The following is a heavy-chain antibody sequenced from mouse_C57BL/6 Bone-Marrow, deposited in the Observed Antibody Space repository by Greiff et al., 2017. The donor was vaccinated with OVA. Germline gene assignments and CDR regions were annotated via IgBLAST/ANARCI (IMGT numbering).Heavy chain of an antibody. CDR1: GYTFTDYE. CDR2: IDPETGGT. V-gene: IGHV1-15*01. Sequence: QVQLKQSGAELVRPGASVTLSCKASGYTFTDYEMHWVKQTPVHGLEWIGAIDPETGGTAYNQKFKGKAILTADKSSSTAYMELLSLTSEDSAVYYCTRMGRSPFAYWGQGTLVTVSA. D-gene: IGHD6-2*01. CDR3: TRMGRSPFAY. J-gene: IGHJ3*01.